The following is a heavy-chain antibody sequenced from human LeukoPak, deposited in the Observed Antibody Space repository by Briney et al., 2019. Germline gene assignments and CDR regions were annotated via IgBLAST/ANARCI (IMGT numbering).Heavy chain of an antibody. D-gene: IGHD6-13*01. CDR2: IYTSGST. CDR3: ARERGSIAAAGLSGYYYYYYMDV. Sequence: SETLSLTCTVSGGSISSYYWSWIRQPAGKGLEWIGRIYTSGSTNYNPSLKSRVTMSVDTSKNQFSLKLSSVTAADTAVYYCARERGSIAAAGLSGYYYYYYMDVWGKGTTVTISS. V-gene: IGHV4-4*07. CDR1: GGSISSYY. J-gene: IGHJ6*03.